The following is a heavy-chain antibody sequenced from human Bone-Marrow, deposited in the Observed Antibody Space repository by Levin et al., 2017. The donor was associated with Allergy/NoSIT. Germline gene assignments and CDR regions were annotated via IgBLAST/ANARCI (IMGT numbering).Heavy chain of an antibody. V-gene: IGHV3-33*01. D-gene: IGHD6-25*01. J-gene: IGHJ4*02. CDR1: GFTFRSYG. CDR2: LWDDGSNE. Sequence: PGGSLRLSCVASGFTFRSYGMHWIRQVPGKGLEWVASLWDDGSNEDYADSVKGRFIISRDNSKNTLYLQMNSLRPDDTAQYYCARLGNSGSPQIDYWGQGTLVTVSS. CDR3: ARLGNSGSPQIDY.